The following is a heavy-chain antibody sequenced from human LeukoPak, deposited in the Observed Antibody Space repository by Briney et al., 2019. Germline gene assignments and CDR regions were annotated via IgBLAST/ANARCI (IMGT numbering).Heavy chain of an antibody. D-gene: IGHD3-22*01. V-gene: IGHV3-48*02. J-gene: IGHJ4*02. CDR1: GFTFSTYG. Sequence: GGSLRLSCAASGFTFSTYGMTWVRQAPGKGLEWVPYISSSGGTIYYADSVKGRFTVSRDNAKNSLYLQMNSLRDEDTALYYCARRYFYDSSLDYWGQGTLVTVSS. CDR3: ARRYFYDSSLDY. CDR2: ISSSGGTI.